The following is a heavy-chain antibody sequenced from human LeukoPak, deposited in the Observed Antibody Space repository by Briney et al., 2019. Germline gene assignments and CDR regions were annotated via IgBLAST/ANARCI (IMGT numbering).Heavy chain of an antibody. CDR3: TTINPNILSYIVDY. CDR1: GFTVRSNY. J-gene: IGHJ4*02. CDR2: IYSGGST. V-gene: IGHV3-53*01. D-gene: IGHD2-15*01. Sequence: SGGSLRLSCAASGFTVRSNYMSWVRQAPGKGLEWVSVIYSGGSTYYADSLKGRFTISRDNSKNTLYLQMNSLRAEDTAVYYCTTINPNILSYIVDYWGQGTLVTVSS.